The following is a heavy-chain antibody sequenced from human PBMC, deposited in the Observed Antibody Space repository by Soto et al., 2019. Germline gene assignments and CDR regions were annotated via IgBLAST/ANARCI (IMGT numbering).Heavy chain of an antibody. CDR3: ATGGWYTSSSRSDC. J-gene: IGHJ4*02. Sequence: QVQLVESGGGVVQPGTSLRLSCSASGFTLSAVGMHWVRQAAGKGLEWVAVMSYDGRNQYYADSVKGRFTVSRDSSKSTLYLQMNSLRTEDAAVYYCATGGWYTSSSRSDCWGQGTLVTVSS. D-gene: IGHD6-6*01. CDR1: GFTLSAVG. CDR2: MSYDGRNQ. V-gene: IGHV3-30*03.